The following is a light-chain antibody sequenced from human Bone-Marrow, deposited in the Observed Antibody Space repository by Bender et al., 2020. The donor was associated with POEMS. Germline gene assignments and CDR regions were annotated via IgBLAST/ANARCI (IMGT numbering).Light chain of an antibody. J-gene: IGLJ3*02. Sequence: QSALTQPASVSGSPGQSITISCTGTSSDVGRSTLVSWYRHHPGKAPKVIIYDVNKRPSGVSNRFSGSKSANTTSLTISGLQAEDEADYYCSSYTSSSTLVFGGGTKLTVL. V-gene: IGLV2-14*02. CDR1: SSDVGRSTL. CDR3: SSYTSSSTLV. CDR2: DVN.